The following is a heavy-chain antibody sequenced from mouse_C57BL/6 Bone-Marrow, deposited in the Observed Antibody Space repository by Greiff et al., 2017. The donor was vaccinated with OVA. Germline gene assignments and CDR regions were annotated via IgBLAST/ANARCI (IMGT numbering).Heavy chain of an antibody. D-gene: IGHD1-1*01. J-gene: IGHJ2*01. Sequence: QVQLQQSGAELARPGASVKMSCKASGYTFTSYTMHWVKQRPGQGLEWIGYINPSRGYTKYNQKLKDKAPLTADKSSSTAYMQLSSLTSEDSAVYYCASHYGSSPFDYWGQGTTLTVSS. CDR3: ASHYGSSPFDY. V-gene: IGHV1-4*01. CDR1: GYTFTSYT. CDR2: INPSRGYT.